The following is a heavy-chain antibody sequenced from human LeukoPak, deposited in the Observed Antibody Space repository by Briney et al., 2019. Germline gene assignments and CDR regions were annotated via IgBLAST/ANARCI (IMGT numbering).Heavy chain of an antibody. CDR2: INHSGST. CDR3: ARGPPTDYYDSSGSYYVFDY. V-gene: IGHV4-34*01. Sequence: SETLSLTCAVYGGSFSGYYWSWIRQPPGKGLEWIGEINHSGSTNYNPSLKSRVTISVDTSKNQFSLKLSSVTAADTAVYFCARGPPTDYYDSSGSYYVFDYWGQGTLVTVSS. J-gene: IGHJ4*02. CDR1: GGSFSGYY. D-gene: IGHD3-22*01.